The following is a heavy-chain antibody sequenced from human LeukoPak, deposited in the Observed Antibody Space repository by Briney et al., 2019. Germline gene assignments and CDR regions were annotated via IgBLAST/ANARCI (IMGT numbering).Heavy chain of an antibody. CDR3: ARRSEFDNTHYHYFDY. D-gene: IGHD2-15*01. Sequence: SETLSLTCTVSGASISSNYWSWIRQPPGKGLEWIGTIYHSGSTEYNPSLKSRVAIFVDTSKNQFSLILHSVAAADTAVYYCARRSEFDNTHYHYFDYWGQGALVTVSS. CDR1: GASISSNY. CDR2: IYHSGST. V-gene: IGHV4-59*08. J-gene: IGHJ4*02.